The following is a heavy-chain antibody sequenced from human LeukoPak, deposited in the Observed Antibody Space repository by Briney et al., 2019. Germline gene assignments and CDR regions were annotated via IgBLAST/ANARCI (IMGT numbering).Heavy chain of an antibody. D-gene: IGHD3-9*01. CDR3: AKVRYYDILTGYYGDGYFDY. CDR2: IYYSRSN. Sequence: SETLSLTCTVSGGSISSYYWSWIRQPPGKGLEWIGYIYYSRSNNYNPSLKSRVTISVDTSKNQSSLKLSSVTAADTAVYYCAKVRYYDILTGYYGDGYFDYWGQGALVTVSS. V-gene: IGHV4-59*01. J-gene: IGHJ4*02. CDR1: GGSISSYY.